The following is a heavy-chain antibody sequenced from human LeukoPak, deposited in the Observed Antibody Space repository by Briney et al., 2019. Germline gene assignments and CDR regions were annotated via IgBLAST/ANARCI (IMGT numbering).Heavy chain of an antibody. CDR2: LNPNSGGT. CDR3: ARGCDDSSGYYQYYFDY. CDR1: GYTFTGYY. Sequence: VASVKVSFKVSGYTFTGYYMHWVRQAPGRGLEWMGWLNPNSGGTNYAQNFQGRVTMTRDTSISTAYMELSRLRSDDTAVYYCARGCDDSSGYYQYYFDYWGQGTLVTVSS. D-gene: IGHD3-22*01. V-gene: IGHV1-2*02. J-gene: IGHJ4*02.